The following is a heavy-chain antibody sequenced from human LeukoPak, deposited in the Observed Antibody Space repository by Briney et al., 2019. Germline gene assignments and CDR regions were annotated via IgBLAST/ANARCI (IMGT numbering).Heavy chain of an antibody. D-gene: IGHD2-21*01. Sequence: SETLSLICTVSGGSISGFRWTWIRQPPGKGLQWIGYSYSDGNSKQHPSLKSRVTISVDTSKKQFSLKLTSVTAADTAVYFCAGVDSCGGDYCIDYWGQGTLVTVSS. CDR2: SYSDGNS. CDR3: AGVDSCGGDYCIDY. J-gene: IGHJ4*02. CDR1: GGSISGFR. V-gene: IGHV4-59*01.